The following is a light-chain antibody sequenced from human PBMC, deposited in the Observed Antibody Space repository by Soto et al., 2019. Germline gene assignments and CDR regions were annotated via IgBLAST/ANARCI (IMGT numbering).Light chain of an antibody. CDR1: QSVSSY. J-gene: IGKJ1*01. Sequence: EIVLRQSPATLSLSPWEIATLSCRASQSVSSYLAWYQQKPGQAPRLLIYDASNRATGIPARFSGSGSGTDFTLTISSLETEDFAVYYCQQRSGWPRTFGQGTKVDIK. CDR3: QQRSGWPRT. CDR2: DAS. V-gene: IGKV3-11*01.